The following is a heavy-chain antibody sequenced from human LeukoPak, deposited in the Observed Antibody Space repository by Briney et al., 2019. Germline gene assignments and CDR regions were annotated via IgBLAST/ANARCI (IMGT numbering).Heavy chain of an antibody. CDR2: INHSGST. CDR1: GGSFSGYY. J-gene: IGHJ5*02. CDR3: AKGAGGFSYYNWFDP. Sequence: SETLSLTCAVYGGSFSGYYWSWIRQPPGEGLEWIGEINHSGSTNYNPSLKSRVTISVDTSKNQFSLKLASVTAADTAVYYCAKGAGGFSYYNWFDPWGQGTLVTVSS. D-gene: IGHD5-18*01. V-gene: IGHV4-34*01.